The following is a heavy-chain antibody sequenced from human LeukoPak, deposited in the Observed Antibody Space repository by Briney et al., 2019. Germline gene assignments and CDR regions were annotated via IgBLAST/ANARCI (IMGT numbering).Heavy chain of an antibody. J-gene: IGHJ5*02. CDR2: IYSGGST. CDR3: ARHVRERQWPPRELDP. V-gene: IGHV3-66*02. D-gene: IGHD6-19*01. CDR1: GFIVSYSY. Sequence: GGSLRLSCTASGFIVSYSYMSWVRQAPGKGLEWVSLIYSGGSTFYSDSVKGRFTISRDNSKNTLYLQMNSLRVEDTAVYYCARHVRERQWPPRELDPWGQGTLVTVSS.